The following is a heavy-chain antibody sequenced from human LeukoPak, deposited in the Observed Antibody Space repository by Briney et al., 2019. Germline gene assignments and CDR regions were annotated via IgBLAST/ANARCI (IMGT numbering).Heavy chain of an antibody. CDR2: ISGSGGST. J-gene: IGHJ5*02. CDR3: AKDGDDPISNREMATILERDWFDP. V-gene: IGHV3-23*01. CDR1: GFTFSSYA. D-gene: IGHD5-24*01. Sequence: PGGSLRLSCAASGFTFSSYAMSWVRQAPGKGLEWVSAISGSGGSTYYADSVKGRFTISRDNSKNTLYLQMNSLRAEDTAVYYCAKDGDDPISNREMATILERDWFDPWGQGTLVTVSS.